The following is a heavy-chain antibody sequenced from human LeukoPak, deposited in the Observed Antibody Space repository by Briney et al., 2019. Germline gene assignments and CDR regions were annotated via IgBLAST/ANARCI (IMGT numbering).Heavy chain of an antibody. V-gene: IGHV1-8*01. D-gene: IGHD6-13*01. CDR1: GYTLTNYD. Sequence: GASVRVSCKASGYTLTNYDVNWVRQASGHGLEWRGWMNPNSGNTGSAQKFQGRVTMTSHTSISTAYMELSSLRSEDTAVYYCARGLRREQQLLRAFDYWGQGTPVTVSS. CDR2: MNPNSGNT. CDR3: ARGLRREQQLLRAFDY. J-gene: IGHJ4*02.